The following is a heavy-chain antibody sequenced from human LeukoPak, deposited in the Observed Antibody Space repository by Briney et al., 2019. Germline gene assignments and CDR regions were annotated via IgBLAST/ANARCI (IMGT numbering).Heavy chain of an antibody. D-gene: IGHD3-3*01. CDR1: GGSISSGSYY. J-gene: IGHJ3*02. V-gene: IGHV4-61*02. CDR3: ARDLGWLLAFDI. CDR2: IYTSGST. Sequence: SETLSLTCTVSGGSISSGSYYWSWIRQPAGKGLEWIGRIYTSGSTNYNPSLKSRVTISVDTSKNQFSLKLSSMTAADTAVYYCARDLGWLLAFDIWGQGTMVTVSS.